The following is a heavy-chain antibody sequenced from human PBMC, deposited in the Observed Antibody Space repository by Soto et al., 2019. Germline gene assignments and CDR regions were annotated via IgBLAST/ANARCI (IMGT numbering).Heavy chain of an antibody. D-gene: IGHD6-6*01. J-gene: IGHJ1*01. CDR2: ISPAGTNQ. Sequence: GGSLRLSCVASGFIFSDYAMHWARQAPGKGLEWVALISPAGTNQYYADAAKGRFTISRDNSKNTLYLQMNSLRPEDTGLYYCARENSRISPRLFQHWGHGTLVTVSS. CDR1: GFIFSDYA. V-gene: IGHV3-30-3*01. CDR3: ARENSRISPRLFQH.